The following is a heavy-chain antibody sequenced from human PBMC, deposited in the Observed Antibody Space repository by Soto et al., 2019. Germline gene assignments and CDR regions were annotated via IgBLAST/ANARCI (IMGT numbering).Heavy chain of an antibody. D-gene: IGHD6-19*01. CDR2: INHSGST. Sequence: LSLTCAVYGGSFSGYYWSWIRQPPGKGLEWIGEINHSGSTNYNPSLKSRVTISVDTSKNQFSLKLSSVTAADTAVYYCARFPGVHSSGWYYFDYWGQGTLVTVSS. CDR1: GGSFSGYY. V-gene: IGHV4-34*01. J-gene: IGHJ4*02. CDR3: ARFPGVHSSGWYYFDY.